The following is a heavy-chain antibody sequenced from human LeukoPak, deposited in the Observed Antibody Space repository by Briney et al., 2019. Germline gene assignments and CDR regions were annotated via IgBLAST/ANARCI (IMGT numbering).Heavy chain of an antibody. CDR3: ARVGVAWDIVVVPAAGYFQH. CDR2: ISYDGSNK. Sequence: GGSLRLSCAASGFTFSSYAMHWVRQAPGKGLEWVAVISYDGSNKYYADSVKGRFTISRDNSKNTLYLQMNSLRAKDTAVYYCARVGVAWDIVVVPAAGYFQHWGQGTLVTVSS. V-gene: IGHV3-30*04. J-gene: IGHJ1*01. CDR1: GFTFSSYA. D-gene: IGHD2-2*01.